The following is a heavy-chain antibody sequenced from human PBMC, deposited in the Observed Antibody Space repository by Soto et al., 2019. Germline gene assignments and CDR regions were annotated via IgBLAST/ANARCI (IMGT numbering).Heavy chain of an antibody. CDR1: GYTFTGNY. CDR2: INPNTGGT. V-gene: IGHV1-2*02. D-gene: IGHD6-19*01. J-gene: IGHJ4*02. CDR3: TRECGSGCHQSFDY. Sequence: ASVKVSCKASGYTFTGNYMHWVRQAPGQGLEWMGWINPNTGGTNYAQKFQGRVTMTRDTSISTAYMELSRLRSDDTAIYYCTRECGSGCHQSFDYWGQGTLVTVSS.